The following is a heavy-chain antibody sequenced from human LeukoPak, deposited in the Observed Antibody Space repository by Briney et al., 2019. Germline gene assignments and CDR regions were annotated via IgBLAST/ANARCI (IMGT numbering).Heavy chain of an antibody. CDR2: ISGDGGST. CDR3: AKDIAAAGRAEYSQH. J-gene: IGHJ1*01. CDR1: GFTFDDYA. D-gene: IGHD6-13*01. V-gene: IGHV3-43*02. Sequence: GGSLRLSCAASGFTFDDYAMHWVRQAPGKGLEWVSLISGDGGSTYYADSVKGRFTISRDNSKNSLYLQMNSLRTEDTALYYCAKDIAAAGRAEYSQHWGQGTLVTVSS.